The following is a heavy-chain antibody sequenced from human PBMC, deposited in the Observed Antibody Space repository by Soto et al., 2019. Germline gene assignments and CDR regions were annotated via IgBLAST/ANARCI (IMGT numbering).Heavy chain of an antibody. CDR1: GFTFSDHY. D-gene: IGHD1-26*01. CDR2: ISSSNTYT. Sequence: QVELVESGGGLVKPGGSLRLSCAASGFTFSDHYMSWIRQAPGKGLGWLSYISSSNTYTDYADSVKGRFTISRDNARNSLCLQMNSLRADDTAVYYWARSMKGGKNFDYWGQGTLVTVSS. CDR3: ARSMKGGKNFDY. J-gene: IGHJ4*02. V-gene: IGHV3-11*05.